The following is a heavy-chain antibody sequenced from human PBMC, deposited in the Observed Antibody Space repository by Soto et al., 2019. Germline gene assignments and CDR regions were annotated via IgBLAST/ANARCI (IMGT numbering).Heavy chain of an antibody. Sequence: SVTQSLTCTVSGGYSRSGGYYLSWIRQHPGKGLEWIGYIYYSGSTYYNPSLKSRVTISVDTSKNQFSLKLSSVTAADTAVYYCAREAVSGGYSYGYWFDPWGQGTLVTVSS. J-gene: IGHJ5*02. CDR2: IYYSGST. CDR3: AREAVSGGYSYGYWFDP. V-gene: IGHV4-31*03. CDR1: GGYSRSGGYY. D-gene: IGHD5-18*01.